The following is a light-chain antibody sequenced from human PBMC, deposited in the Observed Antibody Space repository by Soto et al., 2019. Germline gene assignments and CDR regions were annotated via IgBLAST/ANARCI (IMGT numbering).Light chain of an antibody. CDR3: QQYGSSPWT. Sequence: EIVLTQSPGTLSLSPGERATLSSRASQSVSSSYLAWYQQKPGQAPRLLIYGASSRATGIPDRFSGSGSGTDFTLTISRLEPEDFAVYYCQQYGSSPWTVGQGTKVEIK. CDR1: QSVSSSY. CDR2: GAS. J-gene: IGKJ1*01. V-gene: IGKV3-20*01.